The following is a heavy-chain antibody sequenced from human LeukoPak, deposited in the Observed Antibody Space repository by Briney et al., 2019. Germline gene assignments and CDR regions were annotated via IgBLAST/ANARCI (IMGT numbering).Heavy chain of an antibody. J-gene: IGHJ4*03. D-gene: IGHD2-8*02. CDR3: ARHPGGSSFDY. CDR2: VYYTGNT. V-gene: IGHV4-39*01. Sequence: SETLSLTCTVSGGSISSSNYYWGWVRQPPGKGLERVATVYYTGNTYYNPSLKSRVTISVDTSKNQFSLKLSSVTAADTALYFCARHPGGSSFDYWGQGTLVTVSS. CDR1: GGSISSSNYY.